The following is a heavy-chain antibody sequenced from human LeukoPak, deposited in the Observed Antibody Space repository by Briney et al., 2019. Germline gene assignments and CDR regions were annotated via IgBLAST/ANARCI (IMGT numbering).Heavy chain of an antibody. CDR1: GFTFSSYG. J-gene: IGHJ4*02. CDR3: AKTPIAAAPPASYYFDY. Sequence: GGSLRLSCAASGFTFSSYGMHWVRQAPGKGLEWVAVISYDGSNKYYADSVKGRFTISRDNSKNTLYLQMNSLRAEDTAVYYCAKTPIAAAPPASYYFDYWGQGTLVTVSS. CDR2: ISYDGSNK. V-gene: IGHV3-30*18. D-gene: IGHD6-13*01.